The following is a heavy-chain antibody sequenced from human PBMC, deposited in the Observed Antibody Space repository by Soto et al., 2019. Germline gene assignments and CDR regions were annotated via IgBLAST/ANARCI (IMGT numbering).Heavy chain of an antibody. V-gene: IGHV4-59*01. J-gene: IGHJ6*02. Sequence: PSETLSLTCTVSGGSISSYYWTWIRQPPGKGLEWIGYIFSSGNTNYNPSLKSRVTISVDTSKYQFSLKLSSVIAADTAVYYCAREYYYGPASYRGMDVWGQGTTVTVSS. CDR2: IFSSGNT. CDR1: GGSISSYY. CDR3: AREYYYGPASYRGMDV. D-gene: IGHD3-10*01.